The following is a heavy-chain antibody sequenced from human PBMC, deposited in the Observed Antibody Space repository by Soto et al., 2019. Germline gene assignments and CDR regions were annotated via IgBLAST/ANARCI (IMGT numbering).Heavy chain of an antibody. V-gene: IGHV4-34*01. CDR3: ARRSPYTTYYDFWSGREYYFEY. CDR2: INHSGST. CDR1: GGSFSGYY. Sequence: SETLSLTCAVYGGSFSGYYWIWIRQPPGKGLEWIGEINHSGSTNYNPSLKSRVTISVDTSKNQFSLKLSSVTAADTAVYYCARRSPYTTYYDFWSGREYYFEYWGQGTLVTVSS. J-gene: IGHJ4*02. D-gene: IGHD3-3*01.